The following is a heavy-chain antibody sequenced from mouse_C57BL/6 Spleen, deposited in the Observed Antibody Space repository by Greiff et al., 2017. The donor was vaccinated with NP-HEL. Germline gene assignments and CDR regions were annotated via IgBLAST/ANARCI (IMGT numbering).Heavy chain of an antibody. V-gene: IGHV1-80*01. CDR2: IYPGDGDT. Sequence: QVQLQQSGAELVKPGASVKISCKASGYAFSSYWMNWVKQRPGKGLEWIGQIYPGDGDTNYNGKFKGKATLTADKSSSTAYMQLSSLTSEDSAVYFCAPLITTVGHFDYWGQGTTLTVSS. CDR1: GYAFSSYW. J-gene: IGHJ2*01. D-gene: IGHD1-1*01. CDR3: APLITTVGHFDY.